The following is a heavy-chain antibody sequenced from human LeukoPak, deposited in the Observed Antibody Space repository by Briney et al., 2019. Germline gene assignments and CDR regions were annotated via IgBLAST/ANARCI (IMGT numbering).Heavy chain of an antibody. D-gene: IGHD6-6*01. Sequence: GASVKVSCKASGYTFTDYYMHWVQQAPGKGLEWMGRVDPEDGETIYAEKFQGRVTVTADTSTDTAYMELSSLRSEDTAVYYCARGEQLVREPDAFDIWGQGTMVTVSS. CDR3: ARGEQLVREPDAFDI. CDR2: VDPEDGET. CDR1: GYTFTDYY. J-gene: IGHJ3*02. V-gene: IGHV1-69-2*01.